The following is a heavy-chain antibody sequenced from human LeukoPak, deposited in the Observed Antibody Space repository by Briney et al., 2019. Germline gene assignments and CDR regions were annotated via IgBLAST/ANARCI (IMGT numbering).Heavy chain of an antibody. Sequence: GGSPRLSCAASGFTFSSYWMHWVRQAPGKGPVWVSRINNDGSGTTYADSVKGRFTISRDDAKSTLYLQMNSLRAEDTAVYYCVRGGESTWSWGQGTLVTVSS. CDR2: INNDGSGT. J-gene: IGHJ5*02. CDR1: GFTFSSYW. D-gene: IGHD2-15*01. CDR3: VRGGESTWS. V-gene: IGHV3-74*01.